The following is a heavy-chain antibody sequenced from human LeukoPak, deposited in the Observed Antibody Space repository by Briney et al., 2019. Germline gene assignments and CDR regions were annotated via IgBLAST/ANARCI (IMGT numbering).Heavy chain of an antibody. J-gene: IGHJ4*02. CDR2: IHYSGST. CDR3: ARGMAAVRGAFDY. Sequence: PSETLSLTCTVSGGSIRSSYWSWIRQPPGKGLEWIGHIHYSGSTNYNPSLKSRVAMSVDTSKNQFSLKLSSVTAADTAVYYCARGMAAVRGAFDYWGQGTLVTVSS. D-gene: IGHD3-10*01. CDR1: GGSIRSSY. V-gene: IGHV4-59*01.